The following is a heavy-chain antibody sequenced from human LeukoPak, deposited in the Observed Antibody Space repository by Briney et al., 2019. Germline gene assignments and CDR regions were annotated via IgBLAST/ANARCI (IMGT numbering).Heavy chain of an antibody. CDR3: AKDRMTTVTVFDY. J-gene: IGHJ4*02. V-gene: IGHV3-30*02. CDR1: GFTFSRSG. D-gene: IGHD4-17*01. Sequence: GGSLRLSCAASGFTFSRSGMHWVRQAPGKGLEWVTFIGYDGSKIYYADSVKGRFTISRDNSKNTLYLQMNSLRAEDTAVYYCAKDRMTTVTVFDYWGQGTLVTVSS. CDR2: IGYDGSKI.